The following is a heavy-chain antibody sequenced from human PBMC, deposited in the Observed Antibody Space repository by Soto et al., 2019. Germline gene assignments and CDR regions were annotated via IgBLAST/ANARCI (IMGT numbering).Heavy chain of an antibody. CDR1: GGSFSGYY. J-gene: IGHJ4*02. D-gene: IGHD2-15*01. CDR3: ARGRGPAYVVAATGRYFDY. V-gene: IGHV4-34*01. CDR2: INHSGST. Sequence: NPSETLSLTCAVYGGSFSGYYWSWIRQPPGKGLEWIGEINHSGSTNYNPSLKSRVTISVDTSKNQFSLKLSSVTAADTAVYYCARGRGPAYVVAATGRYFDYWCQGTMVTVS.